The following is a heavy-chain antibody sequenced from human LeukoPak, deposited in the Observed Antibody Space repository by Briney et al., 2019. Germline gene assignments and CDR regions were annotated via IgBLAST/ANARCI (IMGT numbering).Heavy chain of an antibody. J-gene: IGHJ4*02. Sequence: PGGSLRLSCAASGFIFSTYWMSWVRQAPGKGLEWVSAISGSGGSTYYADSVKGRFTISRDNSKNTLYLQMNSLRAEDTAVYYCAKDLYSSSSGDYWGQGTLVTVSS. CDR3: AKDLYSSSSGDY. D-gene: IGHD6-6*01. CDR2: ISGSGGST. CDR1: GFIFSTYW. V-gene: IGHV3-23*01.